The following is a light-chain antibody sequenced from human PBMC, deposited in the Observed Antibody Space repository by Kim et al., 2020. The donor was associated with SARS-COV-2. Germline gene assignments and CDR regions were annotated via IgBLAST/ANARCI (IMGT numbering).Light chain of an antibody. V-gene: IGLV6-57*03. Sequence: PRQALTSRSPHEIGEIADNYVQGDEQRPSGVPTTVICEEDQRPAGVSDRFSGSIDNSSNSASLTISRLRTEDEADYYCQSYNRDNVIFGGGTKLTVL. CDR1: IGEIADNY. CDR3: QSYNRDNVI. CDR2: EED. J-gene: IGLJ2*01.